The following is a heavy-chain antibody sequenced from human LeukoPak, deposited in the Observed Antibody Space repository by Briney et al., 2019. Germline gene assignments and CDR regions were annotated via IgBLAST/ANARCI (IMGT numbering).Heavy chain of an antibody. Sequence: PSETLSLTCAVYGGSFSGYYWTWIRQTPEKGLEWIGEMNPSGSTNYNPSLKSRVTISVDTSKTQFSLKLTSVTTADTAVYYCARRLYGDWFDPWGQGTLVTVSS. CDR1: GGSFSGYY. J-gene: IGHJ5*02. D-gene: IGHD3-10*02. CDR2: MNPSGST. V-gene: IGHV4-34*01. CDR3: ARRLYGDWFDP.